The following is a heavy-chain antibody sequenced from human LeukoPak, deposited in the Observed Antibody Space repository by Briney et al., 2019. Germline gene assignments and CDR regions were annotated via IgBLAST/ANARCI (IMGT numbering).Heavy chain of an antibody. Sequence: GGSLRLSCAASGFTFSSYAMHWVRQAPGKGLEWVAVISYDGSNKYYADSVKGRFTISRDNSKNTLYLQMNSLRAEDTAVYYCARDQGVVVPAAPILYAPDIWGQGTLATVSS. J-gene: IGHJ3*02. CDR3: ARDQGVVVPAAPILYAPDI. V-gene: IGHV3-30-3*01. CDR2: ISYDGSNK. D-gene: IGHD2-2*01. CDR1: GFTFSSYA.